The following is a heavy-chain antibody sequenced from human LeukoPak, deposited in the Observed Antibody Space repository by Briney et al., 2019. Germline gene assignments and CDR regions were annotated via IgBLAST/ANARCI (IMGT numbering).Heavy chain of an antibody. D-gene: IGHD3-16*01. CDR2: IKQDGSEK. V-gene: IGHV3-7*01. Sequence: PGGSLRLSCAASGFTFSSYWMSWVRQAPGKGLEWVANIKQDGSEKYYVDSVKGRFTISRDNAKNSLYLQMNSLRAEDTAVYYCARLGVGAGLVFDYWGQGTLVTVSS. J-gene: IGHJ4*02. CDR3: ARLGVGAGLVFDY. CDR1: GFTFSSYW.